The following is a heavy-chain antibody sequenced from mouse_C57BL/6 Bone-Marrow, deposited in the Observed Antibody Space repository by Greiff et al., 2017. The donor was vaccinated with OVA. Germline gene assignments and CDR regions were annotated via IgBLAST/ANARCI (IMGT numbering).Heavy chain of an antibody. J-gene: IGHJ2*01. CDR3: TRGHWGFDY. V-gene: IGHV1-15*01. D-gene: IGHD4-1*01. CDR1: GYTFTDYE. CDR2: IDPETGGT. Sequence: VQGVESGAELVRPGASVTLSCKASGYTFTDYEMHWVKQTPVHGLEWIGAIDPETGGTAYNQKFTGKAILTADKSSSTAYMELSSLTSEDSAVYYCTRGHWGFDYWGQGTTLTVSS.